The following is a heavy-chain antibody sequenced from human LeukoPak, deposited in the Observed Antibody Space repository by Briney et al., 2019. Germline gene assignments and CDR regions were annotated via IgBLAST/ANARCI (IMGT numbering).Heavy chain of an antibody. Sequence: SETLSLTCAVYGGSFSGYYWSWIRQPPGKGLEWIGEINHSGSTNYNPSLKSRVTISVDTSKNQFSPKLSSVTAADTAVYYCARVGHYYYYGMDVWGQGTTVTVSS. V-gene: IGHV4-34*01. CDR1: GGSFSGYY. CDR2: INHSGST. CDR3: ARVGHYYYYGMDV. J-gene: IGHJ6*02.